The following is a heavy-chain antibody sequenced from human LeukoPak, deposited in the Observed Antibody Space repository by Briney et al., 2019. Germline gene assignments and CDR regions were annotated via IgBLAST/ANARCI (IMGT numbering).Heavy chain of an antibody. CDR1: SDSFSSNY. CDR3: ARGPYSSGSSADY. V-gene: IGHV3-11*06. D-gene: IGHD6-19*01. Sequence: LSLTCAVSSDSFSSNYLWTWVRPPPGEGLEWVSYISSSDTYTNYADSVKGRFTISRDNAKNSLYLQMNSLRAEDTAVYYCARGPYSSGSSADYWGQGTLVTVSS. J-gene: IGHJ4*02. CDR2: ISSSDTYT.